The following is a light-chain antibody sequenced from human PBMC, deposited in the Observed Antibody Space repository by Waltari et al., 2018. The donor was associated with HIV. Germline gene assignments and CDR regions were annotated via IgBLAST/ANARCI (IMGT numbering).Light chain of an antibody. CDR1: SGNIARDY. V-gene: IGLV6-57*03. CDR2: EDN. CDR3: QSCYNTYRV. J-gene: IGLJ3*02. Sequence: NFMLTQPQSVSDSPGKTVTISCTRSSGNIARDYVHWYQPRPGSAPSLVIYEDNQRPSGVPGRFSGSIDTSSNSASLTISGLEPEDEAFYYCQSCYNTYRVFGGGTKLTVL.